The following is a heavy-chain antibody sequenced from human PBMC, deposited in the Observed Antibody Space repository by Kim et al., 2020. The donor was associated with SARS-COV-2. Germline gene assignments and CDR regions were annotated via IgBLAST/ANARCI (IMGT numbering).Heavy chain of an antibody. Sequence: GGSLRLSCAASGFTFSTYAMHWVRQAPGKGLEWVAVISYDGSNKYYADSVKGRFTISRDNSKNTLYLQMNSLRAEDTAVYYCARDPLLVVPAAMPDYWG. CDR3: ARDPLLVVPAAMPDY. CDR1: GFTFSTYA. J-gene: IGHJ4*01. CDR2: ISYDGSNK. V-gene: IGHV3-30*04. D-gene: IGHD2-2*01.